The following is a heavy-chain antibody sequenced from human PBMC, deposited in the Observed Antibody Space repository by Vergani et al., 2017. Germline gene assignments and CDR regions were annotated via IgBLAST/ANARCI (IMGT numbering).Heavy chain of an antibody. CDR2: IIPIFDTA. Sequence: QVQLVQSGAEVKKPGSSVKVSCKASGGTFSSSAINWVRQAPGQGLEWMGGIIPIFDTADYAQKFQGRLTITADKSTSTAYMELSSLRSDDTAVYYCAKDGRENSDYGYFDYWGQGTLVTVSS. D-gene: IGHD4-17*01. J-gene: IGHJ4*02. CDR1: GGTFSSSA. V-gene: IGHV1-69*06. CDR3: AKDGRENSDYGYFDY.